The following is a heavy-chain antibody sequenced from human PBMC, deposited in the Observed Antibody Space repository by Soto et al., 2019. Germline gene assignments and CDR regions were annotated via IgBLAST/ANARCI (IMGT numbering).Heavy chain of an antibody. D-gene: IGHD2-2*02. Sequence: GASVKVSCKASGGTFSSYAISWVRQAPGQGLEWMGGIIPIFGTANYAQKFQGRVTITADESTSTAYMELSSLRSEDTAVYYCARQSGNQLLYEDDYYYGMDVWGQGTTVTVSS. CDR3: ARQSGNQLLYEDDYYYGMDV. V-gene: IGHV1-69*13. CDR1: GGTFSSYA. J-gene: IGHJ6*02. CDR2: IIPIFGTA.